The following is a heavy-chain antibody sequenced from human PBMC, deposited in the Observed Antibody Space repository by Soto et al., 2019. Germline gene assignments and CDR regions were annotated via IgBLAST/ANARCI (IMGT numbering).Heavy chain of an antibody. Sequence: ASVKVSCKASGYPFTSSGFSWVRQAPGQGLEWMGWISAYNGNTIYAQKFKGRVTMTTDTSTSTAYMELGSLRSDDTAVYYCATDPYCGSAPGCSALDAWGQGTTVTVSS. CDR3: ATDPYCGSAPGCSALDA. CDR1: GYPFTSSG. D-gene: IGHD2-21*01. V-gene: IGHV1-18*04. CDR2: ISAYNGNT. J-gene: IGHJ6*02.